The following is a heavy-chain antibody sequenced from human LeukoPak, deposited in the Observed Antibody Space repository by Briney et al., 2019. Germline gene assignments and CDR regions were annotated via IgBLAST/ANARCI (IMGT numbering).Heavy chain of an antibody. J-gene: IGHJ4*02. D-gene: IGHD2/OR15-2a*01. V-gene: IGHV4-4*02. CDR3: AREGGFYRPLDY. CDR1: GGSISTTNW. Sequence: SETLSLTCDVSGGSISTTNWWTWVRQPPGGGLEWIGEVHLNGRTHYSPSLESRVTMSVDMSENHVSLQLTSATAADTAVYYCAREGGFYRPLDYSGPGTLVIVSA. CDR2: VHLNGRT.